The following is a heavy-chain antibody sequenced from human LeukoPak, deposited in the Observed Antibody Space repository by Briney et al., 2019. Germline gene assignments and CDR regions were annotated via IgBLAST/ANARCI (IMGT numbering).Heavy chain of an antibody. CDR1: GFTVSSNY. Sequence: PGGSLRLSCAASGFTVSSNYMSWVRQAPGKGLEWVSVIYSGGSTYYADPVKGRFTISRDNSKNTLYLQMNSLRAEDTAVYYCARTDSGYDLYYYYYMDVWGKGTTVTVSS. CDR3: ARTDSGYDLYYYYYMDV. CDR2: IYSGGST. V-gene: IGHV3-53*01. D-gene: IGHD5-12*01. J-gene: IGHJ6*03.